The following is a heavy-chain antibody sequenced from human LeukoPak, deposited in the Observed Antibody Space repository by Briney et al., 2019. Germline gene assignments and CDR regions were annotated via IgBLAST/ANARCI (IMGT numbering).Heavy chain of an antibody. CDR3: ARQVFWSGDAFDI. CDR1: GGSVSSGSYY. J-gene: IGHJ3*02. CDR2: IYTSGST. Sequence: SETLSLTCTVSGGSVSSGSYYWSWIRQPAGKGLEWIGRIYTSGSTNYNPSLKSRVNMSVDTSKNQFSLKLSSVSAADTAVYYCARQVFWSGDAFDIWGQGTMVTVSS. V-gene: IGHV4-61*02. D-gene: IGHD3-3*01.